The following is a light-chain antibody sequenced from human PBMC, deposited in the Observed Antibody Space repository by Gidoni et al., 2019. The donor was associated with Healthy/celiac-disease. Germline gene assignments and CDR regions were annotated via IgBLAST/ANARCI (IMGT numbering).Light chain of an antibody. J-gene: IGKJ1*01. CDR2: AAS. Sequence: DIQVTQSTSFLSASVGDRVTITCRASQGISSYLAWYQQKPGKAPKLLIYAASTLQIGVPSGFSGIGSGTEFTLTISSLQPEDFATYYFQQLNSYPPWTFGQGTKVEIK. CDR3: QQLNSYPPWT. CDR1: QGISSY. V-gene: IGKV1-9*01.